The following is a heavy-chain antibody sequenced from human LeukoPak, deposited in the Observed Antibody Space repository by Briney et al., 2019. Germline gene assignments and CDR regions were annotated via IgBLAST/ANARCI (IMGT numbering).Heavy chain of an antibody. CDR3: ASWAGYCSSNNCYATSLDY. CDR1: GYTFSNYG. D-gene: IGHD2-2*01. Sequence: ASVKVSCKASGYTFSNYGISWVRQAPGQGLEWMGWISAYNINTNFAQKLQGRVTLTTDTSTNTAYMELRSLRSDDTAVYYCASWAGYCSSNNCYATSLDYWGQGTLVTVSA. V-gene: IGHV1-18*01. J-gene: IGHJ4*02. CDR2: ISAYNINT.